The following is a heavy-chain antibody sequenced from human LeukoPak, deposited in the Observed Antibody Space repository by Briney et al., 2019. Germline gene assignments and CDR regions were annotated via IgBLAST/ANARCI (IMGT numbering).Heavy chain of an antibody. Sequence: PSETLSLTCTVSGGSISSSSYYWGWIRQPPGKGLGWIGSIYYSGSTYYNPSLKSRVTISVDTSENQFSLKLSSVTAADTAVYYCARRGSGYYARGYYYMDVWGKGTTVTVSS. CDR1: GGSISSSSYY. D-gene: IGHD3-3*01. V-gene: IGHV4-39*07. J-gene: IGHJ6*03. CDR2: IYYSGST. CDR3: ARRGSGYYARGYYYMDV.